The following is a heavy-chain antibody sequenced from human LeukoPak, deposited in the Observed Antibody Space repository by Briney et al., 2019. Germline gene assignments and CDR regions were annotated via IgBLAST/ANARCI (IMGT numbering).Heavy chain of an antibody. CDR1: GFTFSSYA. CDR2: ISGSGGST. D-gene: IGHD2/OR15-2a*01. J-gene: IGHJ5*02. V-gene: IGHV3-23*01. Sequence: AGSLRLSCAASGFTFSSYAMSWVRQAPGKGLEWVSAISGSGGSTYYADSVKGRFTISRDNSKNTLYLQMNSLRAEDTAVYYCAKDLSFVIPYNWFDPWGQGTLVTVSS. CDR3: AKDLSFVIPYNWFDP.